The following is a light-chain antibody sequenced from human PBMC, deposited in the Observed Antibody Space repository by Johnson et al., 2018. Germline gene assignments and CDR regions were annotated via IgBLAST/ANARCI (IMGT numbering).Light chain of an antibody. CDR3: GTWDSSLSAGNV. Sequence: QSVLTQPPSVSAAPGQKVTISCSGSSSNIGNNYVSWYQQLPGAAPKLLIYENNKRPSAIPDRFSGSKSGTSATLGITGLQTVAEADYYCGTWDSSLSAGNVFGTGTKVTVL. V-gene: IGLV1-51*02. J-gene: IGLJ1*01. CDR1: SSNIGNNY. CDR2: ENN.